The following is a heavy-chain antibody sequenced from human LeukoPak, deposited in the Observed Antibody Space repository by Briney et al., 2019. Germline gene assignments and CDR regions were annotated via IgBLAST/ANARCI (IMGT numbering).Heavy chain of an antibody. Sequence: ASVKVSCKASGYTFTSYDINWVRQATGQGLEWMGIINPSGGSTSYAQKFQGRVTMTRDTSTSTVYMELSSLRSEDTAVYYCARDNLRWRQQPPLYWGQGTLVTVSS. CDR2: INPSGGST. D-gene: IGHD6-13*01. V-gene: IGHV1-46*01. CDR1: GYTFTSYD. CDR3: ARDNLRWRQQPPLY. J-gene: IGHJ4*02.